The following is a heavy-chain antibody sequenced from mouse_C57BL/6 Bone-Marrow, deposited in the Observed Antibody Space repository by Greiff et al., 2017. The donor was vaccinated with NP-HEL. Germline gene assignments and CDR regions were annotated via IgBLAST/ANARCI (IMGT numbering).Heavy chain of an antibody. CDR1: GYTFTSYW. CDR3: ARTGY. CDR2: IDPSDSYT. J-gene: IGHJ2*01. V-gene: IGHV1-50*01. Sequence: QVQLQQPGAELVKPGASVKLSCKASGYTFTSYWMQWVKQRPGQGLEWIGEIDPSDSYTNYNQKFKGKATLTVDTSSSTAYMQLSSVTSEDSAVYYCARTGYWGQGTTLTVSS.